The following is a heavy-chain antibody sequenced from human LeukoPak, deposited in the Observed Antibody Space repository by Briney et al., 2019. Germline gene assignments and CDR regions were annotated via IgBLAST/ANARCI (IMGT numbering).Heavy chain of an antibody. D-gene: IGHD2-15*01. V-gene: IGHV1-2*02. CDR3: ARDGWMDV. J-gene: IGHJ6*02. Sequence: ASVKVSCKASGYTFTGYYMHWVRQAPGQGLEWMGWINPNSGGTNYAQKFQGRVTMTRDTSISTAYMELSSLTSEDTAMYYCARDGWMDVWGQGTTVTVSS. CDR1: GYTFTGYY. CDR2: INPNSGGT.